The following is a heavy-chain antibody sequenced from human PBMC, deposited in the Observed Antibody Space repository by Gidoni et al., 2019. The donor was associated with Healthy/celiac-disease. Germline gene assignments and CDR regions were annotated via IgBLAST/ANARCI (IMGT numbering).Heavy chain of an antibody. CDR3: AKDITPAAGFGPFDY. J-gene: IGHJ4*02. CDR2: ISGDGGST. Sequence: VSLISGDGGSTYYADSVKGRFTISRDNSKNSLYLQMNSLRTEDTALYYCAKDITPAAGFGPFDYWGQGTLVTVSS. V-gene: IGHV3-43*02. D-gene: IGHD3-16*01.